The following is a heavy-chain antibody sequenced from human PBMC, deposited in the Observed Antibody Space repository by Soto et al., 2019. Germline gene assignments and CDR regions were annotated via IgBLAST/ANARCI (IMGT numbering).Heavy chain of an antibody. J-gene: IGHJ4*02. Sequence: QVQLVESGGGLVKPGGSLRLSCAASGFTFSDYYMIWIRQAPGKGLEWVSYISSSGGIKFYADSVKGRFTVSRDNAENSLFLQMNSLRADDTAVYYCARDLMGSVGAADYWGQGTLVTVSS. CDR1: GFTFSDYY. D-gene: IGHD1-26*01. CDR2: ISSSGGIK. CDR3: ARDLMGSVGAADY. V-gene: IGHV3-11*01.